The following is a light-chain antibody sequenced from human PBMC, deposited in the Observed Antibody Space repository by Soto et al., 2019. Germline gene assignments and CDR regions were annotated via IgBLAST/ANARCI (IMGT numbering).Light chain of an antibody. CDR1: SSDVGGYNY. CDR2: DVS. J-gene: IGLJ2*01. V-gene: IGLV2-14*01. Sequence: QSALTQPASVSGSPGQSITISCTGTSSDVGGYNYVPWYQQHPGKAPKLMIYDVSNRPSGVSNRFSGSKSGNTASLTISGLQAEDEADYYCSSYTSSSHVVFGGGTKVTVL. CDR3: SSYTSSSHVV.